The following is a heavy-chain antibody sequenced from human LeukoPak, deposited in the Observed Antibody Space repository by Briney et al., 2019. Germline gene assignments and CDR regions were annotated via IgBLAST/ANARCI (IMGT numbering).Heavy chain of an antibody. V-gene: IGHV3-30*02. CDR2: IRYDGSNK. Sequence: GGSLRLSCAASGFTFISYSIHWVRQAPGKGLEGVAFIRYDGSNKYYADSVKGRFTISRDNSKNTLYLQMNSLRAEDTAVYYCARDNRGSGLTYYFDYWGQGTLVTVSS. J-gene: IGHJ4*02. CDR3: ARDNRGSGLTYYFDY. D-gene: IGHD3-10*01. CDR1: GFTFISYS.